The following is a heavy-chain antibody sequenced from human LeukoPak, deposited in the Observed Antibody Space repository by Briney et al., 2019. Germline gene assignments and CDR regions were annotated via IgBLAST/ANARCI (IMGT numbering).Heavy chain of an antibody. CDR1: GFTFSGSA. Sequence: GSLRLSCAASGFTFSGSAIHWVRQASGKGLEWVGRIRDKANSYATAYIASVKGRFTISRDDSKNTAYLQMSSLKTEDTAVYYCTRWDCTTTGCYPFDYWGQGTLVTVSS. CDR2: IRDKANSYAT. CDR3: TRWDCTTTGCYPFDY. V-gene: IGHV3-73*01. J-gene: IGHJ4*02. D-gene: IGHD2-2*01.